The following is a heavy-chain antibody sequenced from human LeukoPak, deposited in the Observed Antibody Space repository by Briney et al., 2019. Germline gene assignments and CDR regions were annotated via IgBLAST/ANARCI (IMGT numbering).Heavy chain of an antibody. Sequence: GGSLRLSCAASGFTFSNYWMSWVRQAPGTGLEWVANINQDGSTTYYADSVKGRFTISRDNSKNTLYLQMNSLRAEDTAVYYCAKDFIYSYGQFDYWGQGTLVTVSS. CDR1: GFTFSNYW. V-gene: IGHV3-7*03. CDR2: INQDGSTT. J-gene: IGHJ4*02. D-gene: IGHD5-18*01. CDR3: AKDFIYSYGQFDY.